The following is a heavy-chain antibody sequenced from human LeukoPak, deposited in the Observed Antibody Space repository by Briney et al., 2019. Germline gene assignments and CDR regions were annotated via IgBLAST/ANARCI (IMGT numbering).Heavy chain of an antibody. D-gene: IGHD3-22*01. J-gene: IGHJ1*01. Sequence: ASVKVSCKASGYSFTGYYIHWVRQAPGQGPEWMAWINPNSGDTNFAQKFQGRVTMTRDTSISTVYMELSRLRSDDTAVFFCARGYYDSSDFEYFQHWGQGTLVTVSS. V-gene: IGHV1-2*02. CDR1: GYSFTGYY. CDR2: INPNSGDT. CDR3: ARGYYDSSDFEYFQH.